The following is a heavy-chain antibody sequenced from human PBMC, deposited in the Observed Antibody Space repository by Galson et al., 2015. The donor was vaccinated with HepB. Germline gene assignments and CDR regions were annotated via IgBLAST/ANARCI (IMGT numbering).Heavy chain of an antibody. CDR2: INSDGRST. CDR1: GFTFSNFW. CDR3: ARDNLENQLNWLDP. J-gene: IGHJ5*02. V-gene: IGHV3-74*01. Sequence: CAASGFTFSNFWMHWVRQAPGKGLVWLSHINSDGRSTKYLDSVRGRFTTSRDNANNTLYLQMTSLRAEDTGVYFCARDNLENQLNWLDPWGRGTLVTVSS. D-gene: IGHD1-1*01.